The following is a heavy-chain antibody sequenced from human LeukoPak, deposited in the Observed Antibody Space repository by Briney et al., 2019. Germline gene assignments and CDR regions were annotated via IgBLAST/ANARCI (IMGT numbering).Heavy chain of an antibody. CDR2: ISYDGSNK. V-gene: IGHV3-30-3*01. Sequence: GGSLRLSCAASGFTFSSYAMHWVRQAPGKGLEWVAVISYDGSNKYYADSVKGRFTISRDNSKNTLYLQMNSLRAEDTAVYYCARDGQYDSIGYPPGYYYYYGMDVWGQGTTVTVSS. J-gene: IGHJ6*02. CDR1: GFTFSSYA. D-gene: IGHD3-22*01. CDR3: ARDGQYDSIGYPPGYYYYYGMDV.